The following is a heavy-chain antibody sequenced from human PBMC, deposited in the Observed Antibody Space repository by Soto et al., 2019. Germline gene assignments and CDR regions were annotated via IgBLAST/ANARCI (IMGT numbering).Heavy chain of an antibody. CDR3: VKVPGPGEHDF. Sequence: EVWLVESGGDLVNSGGSLRLSCAVSGVVFDKTWMNWVRQAPGKGLEWVGRIKSKADGLTTDYAAPVRGRFTISSDDSRNILYLQMKSRVPEDTGMSFCVKVPGPGEHDFWGRGTLVTVSS. V-gene: IGHV3-15*07. J-gene: IGHJ4*02. D-gene: IGHD3-16*01. CDR1: GVVFDKTW. CDR2: IKSKADGLTT.